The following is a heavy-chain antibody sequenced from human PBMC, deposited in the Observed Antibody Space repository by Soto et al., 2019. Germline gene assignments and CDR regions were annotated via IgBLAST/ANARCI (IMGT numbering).Heavy chain of an antibody. CDR1: GDSVSSNSAA. Sequence: SQTLSLTCAISGDSVSSNSAAWNWIRQSPSRGLEWLGRTYYRSKWYNDYAVSVKSRITINPDTSKNQFSLQLNSVTPEDTAVYYCARESGYDSSVYYYGVHDAFDIWGQGTMVTVSS. D-gene: IGHD3-22*01. CDR2: TYYRSKWYN. J-gene: IGHJ3*02. V-gene: IGHV6-1*01. CDR3: ARESGYDSSVYYYGVHDAFDI.